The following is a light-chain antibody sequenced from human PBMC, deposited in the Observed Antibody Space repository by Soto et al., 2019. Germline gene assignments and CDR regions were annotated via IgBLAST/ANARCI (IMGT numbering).Light chain of an antibody. Sequence: HSPSTLCLSLRERATLSYRHIQHVSSNYLAGYQQKPGQAPRLLIYGAATRATGIPDRFSGSGSGTDFTLTISRVEHADSAVYYCQQYGSTPTWTFGQGTKVDI. CDR2: GAA. CDR3: QQYGSTPTWT. CDR1: QHVSSNY. J-gene: IGKJ1*01. V-gene: IGKV3-20*01.